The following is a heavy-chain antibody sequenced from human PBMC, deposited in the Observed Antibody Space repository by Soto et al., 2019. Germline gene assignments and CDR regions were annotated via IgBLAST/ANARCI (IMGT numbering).Heavy chain of an antibody. D-gene: IGHD6-19*01. CDR3: VKKGYSSGWYFDY. CDR1: GFTFSSYA. Sequence: GGSLRLSCSASGFTFSSYAMHWVRQAPGKGLEYVSAISSNGGSTYYADSVKGRFTISRDNSKNTLYLQMSSLRAEDTAVYYCVKKGYSSGWYFDYWGQGTLVTVSS. V-gene: IGHV3-64D*08. J-gene: IGHJ4*02. CDR2: ISSNGGST.